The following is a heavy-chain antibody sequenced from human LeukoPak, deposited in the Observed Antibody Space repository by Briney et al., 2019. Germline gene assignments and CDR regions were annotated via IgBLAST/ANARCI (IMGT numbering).Heavy chain of an antibody. V-gene: IGHV4-34*01. Sequence: SETLSLTCAVYGGSFSGYYWSWIRQPPGKGLEWIGEINHSGSTNYNPSLKSRVTISVDTSKNQFSLKLSSVTAADTAVYYCARSGYSSSWYGGWPILGWFDPWGQGTLVTVSS. CDR3: ARSGYSSSWYGGWPILGWFDP. CDR1: GGSFSGYY. D-gene: IGHD6-13*01. J-gene: IGHJ5*02. CDR2: INHSGST.